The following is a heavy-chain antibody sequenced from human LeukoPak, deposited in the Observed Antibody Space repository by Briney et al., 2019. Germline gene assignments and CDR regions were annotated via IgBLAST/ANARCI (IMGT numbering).Heavy chain of an antibody. V-gene: IGHV3-49*04. CDR2: IRSKAYGGTT. CDR1: GFTFGDYA. Sequence: GGSLRLSCTASGFTFGDYAMSWVRQAPGKGLEWVGFIRSKAYGGTTEYAASVKGRFTILRDDSKSIAYLQMNSLKAKDTAVYYCTRDWGVGIVVVPAIHDAFDIWGQGTMVTVSS. D-gene: IGHD2-2*03. CDR3: TRDWGVGIVVVPAIHDAFDI. J-gene: IGHJ3*02.